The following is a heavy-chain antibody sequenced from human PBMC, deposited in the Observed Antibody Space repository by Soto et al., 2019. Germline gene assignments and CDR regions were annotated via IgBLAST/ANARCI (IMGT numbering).Heavy chain of an antibody. D-gene: IGHD1-26*01. CDR2: ISSSSSYI. J-gene: IGHJ6*02. Sequence: GGSLRLSCAASGFTFSSYSMNWVRQAPGKGLEWVSSISSSSSYIYYADSLKGRFTISRDNAKNSLYLQMNSLRAEDTAVYYCARVGYSGSYYYYYGMDVWGQGTTVTVSS. V-gene: IGHV3-21*01. CDR3: ARVGYSGSYYYYYGMDV. CDR1: GFTFSSYS.